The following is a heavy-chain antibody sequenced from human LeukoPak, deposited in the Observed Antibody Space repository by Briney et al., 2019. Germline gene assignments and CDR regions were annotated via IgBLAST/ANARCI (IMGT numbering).Heavy chain of an antibody. D-gene: IGHD6-13*01. J-gene: IGHJ4*02. V-gene: IGHV3-30*02. CDR2: IRNDGSNK. CDR3: AKDELYGGSWTFDY. CDR1: GFTFSNYG. Sequence: GGSLRLSCAASGFTFSNYGMNWVRQAPGKGLEWVAFIRNDGSNKYYADSVKGRFTISRDNPKNTLYLQMNSLRAEDTAVYYCAKDELYGGSWTFDYWGQGTLVTVSS.